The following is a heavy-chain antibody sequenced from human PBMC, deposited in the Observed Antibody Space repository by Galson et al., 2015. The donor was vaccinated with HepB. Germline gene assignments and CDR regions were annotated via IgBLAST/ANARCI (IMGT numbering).Heavy chain of an antibody. CDR2: ISHSGST. D-gene: IGHD1-14*01. CDR1: GASISDNY. CDR3: AGNKPRKTRTAEGGYFDY. Sequence: ETLSLTCAVYGASISDNYWSWIRQPPGKGLEWIGEISHSGSTNYNPSLKSRVTISVATSKNQFSLKLTSVTAADTALYYCAGNKPRKTRTAEGGYFDYWGQGTLVTVSS. J-gene: IGHJ4*02. V-gene: IGHV4-34*01.